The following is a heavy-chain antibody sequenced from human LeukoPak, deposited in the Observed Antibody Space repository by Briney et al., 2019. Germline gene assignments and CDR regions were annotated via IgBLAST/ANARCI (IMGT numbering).Heavy chain of an antibody. Sequence: SQTLSLTCAVSGDSITSSSCNWSWIRQPPGKGLEWIGYISQSGNSYFTPSLNSRATISVDKSKNQFSLKLSSVTAADTAVYYCARGLLWFGESNYYFDYWGQGTLVTVSS. D-gene: IGHD3-10*01. J-gene: IGHJ4*02. CDR2: ISQSGNS. CDR3: ARGLLWFGESNYYFDY. CDR1: GDSITSSSCN. V-gene: IGHV4-30-2*05.